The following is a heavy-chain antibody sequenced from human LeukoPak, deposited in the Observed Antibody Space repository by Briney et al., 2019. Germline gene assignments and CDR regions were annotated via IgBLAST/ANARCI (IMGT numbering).Heavy chain of an antibody. CDR1: GYTFTSYV. D-gene: IGHD3-22*01. Sequence: AVKVSCEESGYTFTSYVLNWVRQATGEGLGWMGELIPIFGTANYAQKFQGSVTITADEPTSTASMELRSLRSEDTAVYYCARGGAPYYYDSSGYYGHDYWGQGTLVTVSS. J-gene: IGHJ4*02. CDR2: LIPIFGTA. V-gene: IGHV1-69*13. CDR3: ARGGAPYYYDSSGYYGHDY.